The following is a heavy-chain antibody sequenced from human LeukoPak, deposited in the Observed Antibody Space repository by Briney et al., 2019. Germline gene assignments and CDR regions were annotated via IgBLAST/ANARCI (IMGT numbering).Heavy chain of an antibody. CDR2: IYSGGST. Sequence: GGSLRLSCAASGFTVSSNYMSWLRQAPGKGLEWVSVIYSGGSTYYADSVKGRFTISRDNSKNTLYLQMNSLRAEDTAVYYCARDHSYDSSNYFDYWGQGTLVTVSS. J-gene: IGHJ4*02. D-gene: IGHD3-22*01. CDR3: ARDHSYDSSNYFDY. V-gene: IGHV3-66*02. CDR1: GFTVSSNY.